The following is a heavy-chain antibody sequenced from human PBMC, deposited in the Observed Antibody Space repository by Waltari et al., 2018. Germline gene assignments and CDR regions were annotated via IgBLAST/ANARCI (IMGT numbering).Heavy chain of an antibody. J-gene: IGHJ4*02. CDR3: AKDLSYGPDY. V-gene: IGHV3-30*02. Sequence: QVQLVESGGGVVQPGGSLRLPCAASGFAMTSSGVHWVRQAPGKGLEWVTFVRFDGNNAFYADSVTGRFSISRDTSKNTLYLHMNSLRVEDTAVYYCAKDLSYGPDYWGQGTLVTVSS. D-gene: IGHD3-10*01. CDR1: GFAMTSSG. CDR2: VRFDGNNA.